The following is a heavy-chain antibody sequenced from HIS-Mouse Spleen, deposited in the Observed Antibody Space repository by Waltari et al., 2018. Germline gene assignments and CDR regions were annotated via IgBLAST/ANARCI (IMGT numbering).Heavy chain of an antibody. CDR2: IDWDDDK. V-gene: IGHV2-70*15. Sequence: QVTLRESGPALVNPTQTLTLTCPFSGFSLSPSGTCVSWLRQTPGKALAWLARIDWDDDKYYSTSLKTRLTISKDTSKNQVVLTMTNMDPVDTATYYCARIAEGYSSGWYAFDYWGQGTLVTVSS. D-gene: IGHD6-19*01. CDR1: GFSLSPSGTC. CDR3: ARIAEGYSSGWYAFDY. J-gene: IGHJ4*02.